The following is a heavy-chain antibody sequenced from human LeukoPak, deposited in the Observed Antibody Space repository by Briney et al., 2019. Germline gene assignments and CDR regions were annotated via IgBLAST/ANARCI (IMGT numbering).Heavy chain of an antibody. V-gene: IGHV3-7*01. CDR2: IKQDGNDK. J-gene: IGHJ4*02. CDR3: AGGLGYVADK. D-gene: IGHD7-27*01. CDR1: GFTFSSHW. Sequence: GGSLRLSCGASGFTFSSHWMNWVRQAPGKGLEWVAIIKQDGNDKFYVDSVKGRFTISRDNVKNSLHLQMNSLRAEDTAVYYCAGGLGYVADKWGQGTLVTVSS.